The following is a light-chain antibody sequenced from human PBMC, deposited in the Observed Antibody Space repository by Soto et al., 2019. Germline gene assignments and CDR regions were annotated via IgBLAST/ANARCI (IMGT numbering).Light chain of an antibody. V-gene: IGKV1-33*01. Sequence: DLQMTQSPSSLSASVGDRVTITCQASQDISNYLNWYQQKPGKAPKLLIYDASNLETGVPSRFSGSGSGTDFTFTISSLQPEDIATYYCQQYVNLPPFTFGPGTKVDIK. CDR2: DAS. CDR1: QDISNY. J-gene: IGKJ3*01. CDR3: QQYVNLPPFT.